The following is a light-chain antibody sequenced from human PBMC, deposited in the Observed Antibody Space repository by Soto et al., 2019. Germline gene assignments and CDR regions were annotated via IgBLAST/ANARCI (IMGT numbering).Light chain of an antibody. CDR1: QSVSSY. Sequence: EIVLTQSPATLSLSPGERATLSCGASQSVSSYLAWYQQKPGQAPRLLIYGASSRATGIPDRFSGSGSGTDFTLTISRLEPEDFAVYYCQQYGSSPWTFGQGTKVDI. CDR3: QQYGSSPWT. CDR2: GAS. V-gene: IGKV3-20*01. J-gene: IGKJ1*01.